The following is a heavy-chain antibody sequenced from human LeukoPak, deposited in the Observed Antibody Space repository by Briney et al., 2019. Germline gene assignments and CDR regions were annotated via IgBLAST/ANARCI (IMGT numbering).Heavy chain of an antibody. CDR3: AIRDDTSGYLDY. V-gene: IGHV3-30*03. CDR2: ISFDGSNK. J-gene: IGHJ4*02. D-gene: IGHD3-22*01. CDR1: GFTFSSYS. Sequence: PGGSLRLSCAASGFTFSSYSMNWVRQAPGKGLEWVAVISFDGSNKFYGDSVKGRFTISRDNSNNTLYLQMSRLTSEDTAVYYCAIRDDTSGYLDYWGQGTLVTVSS.